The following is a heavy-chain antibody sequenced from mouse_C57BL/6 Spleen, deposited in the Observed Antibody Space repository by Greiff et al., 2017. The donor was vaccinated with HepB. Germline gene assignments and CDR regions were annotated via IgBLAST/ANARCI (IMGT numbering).Heavy chain of an antibody. J-gene: IGHJ1*03. V-gene: IGHV5-9*01. CDR1: GFTFSSYT. D-gene: IGHD1-1*01. CDR3: ARHGVLRGYFDV. CDR2: ISGGGGNT. Sequence: EVKLVESGGGLVKPGGSLKLSCAASGFTFSSYTMSWVRQTPEKRLEWVATISGGGGNTYYPDSVKGRFTISRDNAKNTLYLQMSSLRSEDTALYYCARHGVLRGYFDVWGTGTTVTVSS.